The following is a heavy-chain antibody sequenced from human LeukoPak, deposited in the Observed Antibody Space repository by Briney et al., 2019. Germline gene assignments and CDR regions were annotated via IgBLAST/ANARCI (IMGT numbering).Heavy chain of an antibody. J-gene: IGHJ5*02. CDR3: AKNRGIGSADWSDP. CDR2: LSGSGRTT. CDR1: GFLFSNYA. Sequence: PGGSLRLSCSASGFLFSNYAMSWVRQAPGKGLEWISALSGSGRTTYYADSVKGRFTISRDNSGNTLYLQMNSLTVEDTALYYCAKNRGIGSADWSDPWGQGTLVTVSS. V-gene: IGHV3-23*01. D-gene: IGHD2-2*01.